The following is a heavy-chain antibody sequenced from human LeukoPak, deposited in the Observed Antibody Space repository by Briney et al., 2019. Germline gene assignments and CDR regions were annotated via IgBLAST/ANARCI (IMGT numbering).Heavy chain of an antibody. CDR2: ISGSGGST. Sequence: GGSLRLSCAASGFTFSSYAMSWVRQAPGKGLEWVSAISGSGGSTYYADSVKGRFTISRDNSKNPLYLQMNSLRAEDTAVYYCAKALYYYDSSGYHPNWFAPCGQGTLVTVSS. D-gene: IGHD3-22*01. V-gene: IGHV3-23*01. J-gene: IGHJ5*02. CDR3: AKALYYYDSSGYHPNWFAP. CDR1: GFTFSSYA.